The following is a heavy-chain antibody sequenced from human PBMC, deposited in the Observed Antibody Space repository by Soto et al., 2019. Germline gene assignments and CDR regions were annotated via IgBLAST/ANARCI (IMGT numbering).Heavy chain of an antibody. CDR2: ISYDGSNK. Sequence: LRLSCAASVFTFSSYGMHWVRQAPGKGLEWVAVISYDGSNKYYADSVKGRFTISRDNSKNTLYLQMNSLRAEDTAVYYCAKALALYYDSSGCSPLFDYWGQGTLVTVSS. CDR3: AKALALYYDSSGCSPLFDY. CDR1: VFTFSSYG. D-gene: IGHD3-22*01. V-gene: IGHV3-30*18. J-gene: IGHJ4*02.